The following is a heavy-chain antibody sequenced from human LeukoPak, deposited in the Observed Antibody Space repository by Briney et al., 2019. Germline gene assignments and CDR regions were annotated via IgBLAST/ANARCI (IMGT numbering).Heavy chain of an antibody. D-gene: IGHD1-1*01. J-gene: IGHJ6*02. CDR3: ATASGTGTYGMDV. Sequence: PGGSLRLSCAASGFTFSSYAMSWVRQAPGKGREWVSAISGSGGSTYYADSVKGRFTISRDNSKNTLYLQMNSLRAEGTAVYYCATASGTGTYGMDVWGQGTTVTVSS. CDR2: ISGSGGST. V-gene: IGHV3-23*01. CDR1: GFTFSSYA.